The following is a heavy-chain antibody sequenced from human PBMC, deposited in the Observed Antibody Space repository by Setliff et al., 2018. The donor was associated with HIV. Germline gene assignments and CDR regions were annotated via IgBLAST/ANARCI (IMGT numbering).Heavy chain of an antibody. CDR2: INPDSGDT. D-gene: IGHD4-17*01. J-gene: IGHJ2*01. CDR1: GYTFTSYY. CDR3: ANSVTDASYWYFIH. Sequence: ASVKVSCKASGYTFTSYYIHWVRQAPGQGLEWMGRINPDSGDTKYTQKFEGRVTMTSDTSISTVYMELSSLRSEDTAVYYCANSVTDASYWYFIHWGRGSPVTVS. V-gene: IGHV1-2*06.